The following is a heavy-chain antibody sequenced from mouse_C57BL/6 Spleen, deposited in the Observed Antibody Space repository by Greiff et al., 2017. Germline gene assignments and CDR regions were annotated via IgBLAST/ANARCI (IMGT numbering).Heavy chain of an antibody. J-gene: IGHJ1*03. Sequence: QVQLQQSGAELVRPGTSVKVSCKASGYAFTNYLIEWVKQRPGQGLEWIGVINPGSGGTNYNEKFKGKATLTADKSSSTAYMQLSSLTSEDSAVYFCASPTYYGGSYWYFDVWGTGATGTVSS. D-gene: IGHD1-1*01. CDR1: GYAFTNYL. CDR2: INPGSGGT. V-gene: IGHV1-54*01. CDR3: ASPTYYGGSYWYFDV.